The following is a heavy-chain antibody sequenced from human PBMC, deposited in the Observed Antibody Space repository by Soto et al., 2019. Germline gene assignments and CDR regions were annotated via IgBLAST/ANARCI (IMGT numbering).Heavy chain of an antibody. Sequence: QVQLVQSGAEVKKPGSSVKVSCKASGGTFSSYAISWVRQAPGQGLEWMGGIIPIFGTANYAQKFQGRVTITADESTSTAYMELSSLRSEDTAVYYCARAGFCSSTSCFSSSYYYYGMDVWGQGTTVTVSS. CDR3: ARAGFCSSTSCFSSSYYYYGMDV. CDR2: IIPIFGTA. V-gene: IGHV1-69*01. J-gene: IGHJ6*02. CDR1: GGTFSSYA. D-gene: IGHD2-2*01.